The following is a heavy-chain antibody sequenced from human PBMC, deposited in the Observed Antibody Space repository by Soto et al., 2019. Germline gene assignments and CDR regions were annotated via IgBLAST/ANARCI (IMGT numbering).Heavy chain of an antibody. V-gene: IGHV4-39*07. D-gene: IGHD6-13*01. CDR3: ARRYSSSFDY. CDR1: GGSVSSGSYF. CDR2: IYYSGST. Sequence: KPSETLSLTCTVSGGSVSSGSYFWAWIRQPPGKGLEWIGSIYYSGSTNYNPSLKSRVTISVDTSKNQFSLKLSSVTAADTAVYYCARRYSSSFDYWGQGTLVTVSS. J-gene: IGHJ4*02.